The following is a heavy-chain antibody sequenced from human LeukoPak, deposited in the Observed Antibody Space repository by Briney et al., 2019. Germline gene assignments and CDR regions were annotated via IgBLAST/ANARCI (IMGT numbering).Heavy chain of an antibody. V-gene: IGHV3-23*01. CDR3: ANHGRAAGVEY. D-gene: IGHD6-13*01. CDR2: ISGTGGST. J-gene: IGHJ4*02. Sequence: PGGSLRLSCAASGFTFSSYAMTWVRQSPGKGLEWVSIISGTGGSTYYADSVKGRFTISRDNSESTLFLQMNSLRAEDTAVYYCANHGRAAGVEYWGQGTLVTVSS. CDR1: GFTFSSYA.